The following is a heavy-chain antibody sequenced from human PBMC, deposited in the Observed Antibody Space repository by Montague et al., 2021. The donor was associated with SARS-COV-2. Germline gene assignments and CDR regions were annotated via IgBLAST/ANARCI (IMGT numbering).Heavy chain of an antibody. CDR1: SSSFLPYY. Sequence: SETLSLPCAVNSSSFLPYYWSWIHQPPGGGLEWIGEVNPSGNAFYNSSLNSRVTISVSTSSSQFSLRLTSVTAADTAVYYCARGVAGEYWDDGKIRDFSWFDPWGQGILVTVSS. V-gene: IGHV4-34*01. CDR2: VNPSGNA. J-gene: IGHJ5*02. D-gene: IGHD1-26*01. CDR3: ARGVAGEYWDDGKIRDFSWFDP.